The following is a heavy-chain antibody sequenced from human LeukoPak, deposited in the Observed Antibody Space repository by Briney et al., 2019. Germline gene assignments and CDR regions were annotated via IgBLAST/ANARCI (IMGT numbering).Heavy chain of an antibody. Sequence: SETLSLTCTVSGGSINIISYYWGWIRQPPGKGLEWIRSMYYSGNTYYNPSPKSRVTMSVDTSKNQFSLKLSSVTAADTAVYYCAGRPAYYFDYWGQGTLVTVSS. CDR1: GGSINIISYY. CDR3: AGRPAYYFDY. V-gene: IGHV4-39*01. J-gene: IGHJ4*02. CDR2: MYYSGNT.